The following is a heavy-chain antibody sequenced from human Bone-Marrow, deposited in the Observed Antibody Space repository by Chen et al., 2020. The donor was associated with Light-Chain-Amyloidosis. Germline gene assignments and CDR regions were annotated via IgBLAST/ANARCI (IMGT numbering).Heavy chain of an antibody. CDR1: GGSISSGGYY. V-gene: IGHV4-31*03. D-gene: IGHD3-22*01. J-gene: IGHJ4*02. CDR2: IYYSGST. CDR3: ARGRDYYDSSGYSYYFDY. Sequence: QVQLQESGPGLVKPSQTLSLTCTVSGGSISSGGYYWSWIRQHPGKGLEWIGYIYYSGSTYYNPSLKSRVTISVDTFKNQFPLRLSSVTAADTAVYYCARGRDYYDSSGYSYYFDYWGQGTLVTVSS.